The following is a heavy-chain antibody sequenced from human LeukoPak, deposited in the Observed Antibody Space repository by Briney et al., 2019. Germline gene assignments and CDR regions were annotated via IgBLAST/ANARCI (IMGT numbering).Heavy chain of an antibody. J-gene: IGHJ3*02. V-gene: IGHV1-69*13. Sequence: VKVSCKASGYTFPINDTNWVRKPPGQGLEGLEGSTPIFGTANYAQKFQGRVTITADESTSTAYMELSSLRSEDTAVYYCARDTSFCGGDCYSSNAFDIWGQGTMVTVSS. CDR1: GYTFPIND. CDR3: ARDTSFCGGDCYSSNAFDI. CDR2: STPIFGTA. D-gene: IGHD2-21*02.